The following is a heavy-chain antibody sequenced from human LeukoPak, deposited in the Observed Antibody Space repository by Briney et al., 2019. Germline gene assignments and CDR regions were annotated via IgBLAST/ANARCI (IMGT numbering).Heavy chain of an antibody. Sequence: GGSLRLSCAASGFTFSSYAMHWVRQAPGKGLEWVSSISSSSSYIYYADSVKGRFTISRDNAKNSLYLQMNSLRAEDTAVYYCARGLGGYYYDSSGTNWFDPWGQGTLVTVSS. CDR2: ISSSSSYI. CDR3: ARGLGGYYYDSSGTNWFDP. CDR1: GFTFSSYA. V-gene: IGHV3-21*01. D-gene: IGHD3-22*01. J-gene: IGHJ5*02.